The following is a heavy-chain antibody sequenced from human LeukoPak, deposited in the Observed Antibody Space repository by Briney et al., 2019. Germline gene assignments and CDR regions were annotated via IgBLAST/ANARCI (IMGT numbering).Heavy chain of an antibody. Sequence: PSETLSLTCTVSGGSISSGGYYWSWIHQHPGRGLEWIGYFYYSGSTYYNPSLKSRVTISVDTSKNQFSLKLSSVTAADTAVYYCARANYGFWSGYSGDYYFSYMDVWGKGTTVTVSS. J-gene: IGHJ6*03. D-gene: IGHD3-3*01. CDR1: GGSISSGGYY. CDR3: ARANYGFWSGYSGDYYFSYMDV. V-gene: IGHV4-31*03. CDR2: FYYSGST.